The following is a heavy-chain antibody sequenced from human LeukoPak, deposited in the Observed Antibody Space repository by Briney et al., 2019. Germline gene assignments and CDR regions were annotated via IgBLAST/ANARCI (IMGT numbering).Heavy chain of an antibody. CDR2: SGRST. J-gene: IGHJ4*02. D-gene: IGHD3-16*02. V-gene: IGHV3-11*01. CDR3: TSERRGSYHAFDY. Sequence: SGRSTNYADSVKGRFTISRDNAKNSVVLQMNSLRTEDTAVYYCTSERRGSYHAFDYWGQGTLVTVSS.